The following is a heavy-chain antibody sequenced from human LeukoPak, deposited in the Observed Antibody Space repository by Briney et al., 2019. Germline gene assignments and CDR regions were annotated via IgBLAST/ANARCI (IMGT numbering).Heavy chain of an antibody. CDR3: ARSGVGYFYDNTGYYTLDY. CDR1: GYTFTSYG. Sequence: ASVKVSCKASGYTFTSYGISWVRQAPGQGLEWMGWISAYTGNTNYAQNFQGRVTMTTDTSTSTAFMELRSLRSDDTAVYYCARSGVGYFYDNTGYYTLDYWGQGTLVTVSS. CDR2: ISAYTGNT. D-gene: IGHD3-22*01. V-gene: IGHV1-18*01. J-gene: IGHJ4*02.